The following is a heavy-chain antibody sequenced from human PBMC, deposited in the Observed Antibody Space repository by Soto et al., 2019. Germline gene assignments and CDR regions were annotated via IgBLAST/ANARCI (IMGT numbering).Heavy chain of an antibody. CDR3: ATQGDYCSGGSCHDP. CDR1: GGSFSGYY. J-gene: IGHJ5*02. Sequence: QVQLQQWGAGLLKPSETLSLTCAVYGGSFSGYYWSWIRQPTGKGLEWIGEINHSGSTNYNPSLKSRVTISVDTSKNQFSLKLSSVTAADTAVYYCATQGDYCSGGSCHDPWGQGTLVTVSS. V-gene: IGHV4-34*01. D-gene: IGHD2-15*01. CDR2: INHSGST.